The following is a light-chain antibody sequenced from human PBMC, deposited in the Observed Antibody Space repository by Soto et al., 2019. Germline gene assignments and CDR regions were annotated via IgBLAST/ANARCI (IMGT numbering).Light chain of an antibody. CDR3: QAYDYSLTASV. J-gene: IGLJ3*02. V-gene: IGLV1-40*01. CDR1: SSNLGAGYD. Sequence: QSVLTQPPSVSGAPGQRVTIPCTGNSSNLGAGYDVHWYQQLPGTAPKLVIYGNRNRPSGVPERFSGSKSGTSASLAITGLQVEDEGDYFCQAYDYSLTASVFGGGTKLTVL. CDR2: GNR.